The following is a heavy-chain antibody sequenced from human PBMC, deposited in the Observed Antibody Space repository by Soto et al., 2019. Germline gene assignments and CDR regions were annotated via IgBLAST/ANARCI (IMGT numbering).Heavy chain of an antibody. J-gene: IGHJ4*02. V-gene: IGHV4-31*03. CDR3: ARHRGGTDY. Sequence: LSLTVTVSGGSISSGGYYWGWIRQHPGKGLEWIGYIYYSGTTYYNPSLQSRVTISLDTSKNQFSLKLTSVTAADTALYYCARHRGGTDYWGQGTLVTVSS. D-gene: IGHD2-15*01. CDR2: IYYSGTT. CDR1: GGSISSGGYY.